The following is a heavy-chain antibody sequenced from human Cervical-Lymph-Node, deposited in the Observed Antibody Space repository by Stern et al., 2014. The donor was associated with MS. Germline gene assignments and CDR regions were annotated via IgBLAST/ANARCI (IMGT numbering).Heavy chain of an antibody. CDR3: ARAPSTTASAWFFDL. J-gene: IGHJ2*01. V-gene: IGHV4-59*02. CDR1: GGAVSDYY. Sequence: QVQLQESGPGLVKPSETLSLTCTVSGGAVSDYYWTWIRQRPGKGLEWIGYISDTGTTNYNPSLHSRVTITLDTSPKQVSLRMRAVTAADPAVYYCARAPSTTASAWFFDLGGRGPLVTVSS. CDR2: ISDTGTT. D-gene: IGHD2-21*02.